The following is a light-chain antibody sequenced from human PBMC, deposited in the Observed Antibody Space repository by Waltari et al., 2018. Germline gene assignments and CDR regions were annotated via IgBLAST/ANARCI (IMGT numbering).Light chain of an antibody. Sequence: QSALTQPRSVSGSPGQSVTISCTGTSGDVGGNNYVSWYQQHPGKAPKVLIYDLSRRPSGVHDRFSGSRSANTASLTISGLQAEDEADYYCCSYAGSYTWVFGGGTKVTVL. V-gene: IGLV2-11*01. CDR3: CSYAGSYTWV. CDR1: SGDVGGNNY. J-gene: IGLJ3*02. CDR2: DLS.